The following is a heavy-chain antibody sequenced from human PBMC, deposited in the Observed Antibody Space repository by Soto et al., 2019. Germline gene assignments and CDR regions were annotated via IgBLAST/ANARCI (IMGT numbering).Heavy chain of an antibody. CDR2: ISYDGSNK. V-gene: IGHV3-30*18. D-gene: IGHD4-17*01. CDR3: AKGAYGFDY. CDR1: GFTFSSYG. J-gene: IGHJ4*02. Sequence: QVQLVESGGGVVQPGRSLRLSCAASGFTFSSYGMHWVRQAPGKGLEWVAVISYDGSNKDYADYVKGRFTISRDNSKNTLYLQLNSLRAEDTAVYYCAKGAYGFDYWGPGTLVTVSS.